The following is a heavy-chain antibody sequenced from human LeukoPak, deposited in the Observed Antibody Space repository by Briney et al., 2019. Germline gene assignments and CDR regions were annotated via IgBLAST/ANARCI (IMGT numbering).Heavy chain of an antibody. V-gene: IGHV1-18*01. J-gene: IGHJ5*02. Sequence: GASVKVSCKASGYSFVGYGITWVRQAPGQGLEWMGWFNPENGNTNYAQKVQGRVTMTTDTSTSTAYMELRSLRSDDTAVYYCARDAGPHSRENWFDPWGQGTLVTVSS. D-gene: IGHD6-13*01. CDR2: FNPENGNT. CDR3: ARDAGPHSRENWFDP. CDR1: GYSFVGYG.